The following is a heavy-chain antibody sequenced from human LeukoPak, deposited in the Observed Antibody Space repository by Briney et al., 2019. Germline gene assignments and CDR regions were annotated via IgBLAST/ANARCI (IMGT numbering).Heavy chain of an antibody. D-gene: IGHD6-13*01. Sequence: GGSLRLSCAASGFTFSSYAMSWVRQAPGKGLEWVSAISGSGGSTYYADSVKGRFTISRDNSENTLYLQMNSLRAEDTAVYYCAKPPGSSWYGYFDYWGQGTLVTVSS. V-gene: IGHV3-23*01. CDR1: GFTFSSYA. CDR3: AKPPGSSWYGYFDY. J-gene: IGHJ4*02. CDR2: ISGSGGST.